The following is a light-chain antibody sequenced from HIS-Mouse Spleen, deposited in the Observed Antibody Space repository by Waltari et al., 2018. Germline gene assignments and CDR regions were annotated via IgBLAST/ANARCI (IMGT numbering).Light chain of an antibody. CDR3: SSYTSSSTYV. J-gene: IGLJ1*01. Sequence: QSALTQPASVSGSPGQSITISCTGTSSDVGGYNYVSWYQQHPGKAPKAMIYDVSNRPSGVSNRFSGSKSGNTASLTISGLQAEDEADYYCSSYTSSSTYVFGTGTKVTVL. V-gene: IGLV2-14*03. CDR1: SSDVGGYNY. CDR2: DVS.